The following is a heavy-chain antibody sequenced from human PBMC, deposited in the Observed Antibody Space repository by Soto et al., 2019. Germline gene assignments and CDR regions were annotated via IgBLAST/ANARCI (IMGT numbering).Heavy chain of an antibody. D-gene: IGHD3-3*01. CDR1: GFTFSRYW. Sequence: VQLVESGGGLVQPGGSLRLSCAASGFTFSRYWMTWVRQAPGKGLEWVANIKQDGGEKHYVDSVKGRFTISRDNAKNSLNLQMNSLRAEDTAVYYCARMDDFWSGYYFDYWGQGTLVTVSS. J-gene: IGHJ4*02. CDR3: ARMDDFWSGYYFDY. CDR2: IKQDGGEK. V-gene: IGHV3-7*05.